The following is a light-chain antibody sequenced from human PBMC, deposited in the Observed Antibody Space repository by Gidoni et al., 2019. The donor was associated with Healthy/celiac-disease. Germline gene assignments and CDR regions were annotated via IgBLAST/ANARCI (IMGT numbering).Light chain of an antibody. Sequence: QPASVSGSPGQSITISCTGTSSDVGGYNYVSWYQQHPGKAPKLMIYEVSNRPSGVSNRFSGSKSGNTASLTISGLQAEDEADYYCSSYTSSSTLEVFGTGTKVTVL. CDR3: SSYTSSSTLEV. CDR2: EVS. CDR1: SSDVGGYNY. J-gene: IGLJ1*01. V-gene: IGLV2-14*01.